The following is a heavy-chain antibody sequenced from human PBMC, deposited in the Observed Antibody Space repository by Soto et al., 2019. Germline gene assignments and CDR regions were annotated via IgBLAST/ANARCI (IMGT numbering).Heavy chain of an antibody. D-gene: IGHD6-19*01. V-gene: IGHV6-1*01. CDR2: TYYRAKWFN. CDR1: GDSVSSNSAA. Sequence: SQTLSLTCAISGDSVSSNSAAWNWIRQSPSRGLEWLGRTYYRAKWFNDYAVSVKSRITISQDTSKNQFSLQLNSVTPEDTAVYYCARDRDGSGRTDFDCWGQGTLVTVSS. CDR3: ARDRDGSGRTDFDC. J-gene: IGHJ4*02.